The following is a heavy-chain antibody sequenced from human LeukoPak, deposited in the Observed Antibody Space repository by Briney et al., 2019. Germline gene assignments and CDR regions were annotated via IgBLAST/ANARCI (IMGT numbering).Heavy chain of an antibody. CDR1: GFTFDDYA. CDR2: IKKDGSEE. J-gene: IGHJ4*02. Sequence: GGSLRLSCAASGFTFDDYAMHWVRQAPGKGLEWVANIKKDGSEENYVDSVKGRFTISRDNAKNTLYLQMNSLRAEDTAVYYCAGGSGWLIDYWGQGTLVTVSS. D-gene: IGHD6-19*01. V-gene: IGHV3-7*04. CDR3: AGGSGWLIDY.